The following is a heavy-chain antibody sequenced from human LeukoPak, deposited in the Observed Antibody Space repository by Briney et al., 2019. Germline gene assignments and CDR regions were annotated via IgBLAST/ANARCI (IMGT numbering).Heavy chain of an antibody. CDR1: GYTFTGYY. Sequence: GASVKVSCKASGYTFTGYYMHWVRQAPGQGLEWMGWINPNSGGTNYAQKFQGRVTMTRDTSISTAYMELSRLRSDDTAVYYCARALDSSSWYNRPWGYWGQGTLVTVSS. V-gene: IGHV1-2*02. CDR2: INPNSGGT. D-gene: IGHD6-13*01. J-gene: IGHJ4*02. CDR3: ARALDSSSWYNRPWGY.